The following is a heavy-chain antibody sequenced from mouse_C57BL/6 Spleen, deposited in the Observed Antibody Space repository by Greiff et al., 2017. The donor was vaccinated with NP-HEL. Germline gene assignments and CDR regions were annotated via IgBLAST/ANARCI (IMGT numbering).Heavy chain of an antibody. J-gene: IGHJ4*01. CDR3: ARWDDDDEGYYAMDY. CDR1: GYTFTSYG. V-gene: IGHV1-81*01. D-gene: IGHD2-4*01. CDR2: IYPRSGNT. Sequence: QVQLQQSGAELARPGASVKLSCKASGYTFTSYGISWVKQRTGQGLEWIGEIYPRSGNTYYNEKFKGKATLTADKSSSTAYMELRSLTSEDSAVYFCARWDDDDEGYYAMDYWGQGTSVTVSS.